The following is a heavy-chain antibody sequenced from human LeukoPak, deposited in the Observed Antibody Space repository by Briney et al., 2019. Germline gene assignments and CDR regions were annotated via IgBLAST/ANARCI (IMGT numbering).Heavy chain of an antibody. D-gene: IGHD5-24*01. CDR2: IYYSGST. CDR1: GGSISSYY. Sequence: SETLSLTCTVSGGSISSYYWSWIRQPSGKGLEWIGYIYYSGSTNYNPSLKSRVTISVDTSKTQFSQNLSSVTAADTALYFCARSNARDGYNFGYWGQGTLVTVSS. J-gene: IGHJ4*02. V-gene: IGHV4-59*08. CDR3: ARSNARDGYNFGY.